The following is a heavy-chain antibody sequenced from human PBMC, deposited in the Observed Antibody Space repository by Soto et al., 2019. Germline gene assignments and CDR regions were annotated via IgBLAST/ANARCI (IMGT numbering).Heavy chain of an antibody. Sequence: QITLNESGHALVKPTQTLTLTCTFSGFSLNTRDVGVGWIRQPPGKALEWLGVVYWDDDKTYSPSLKSRLTITKDTPKNQVVLRMTKMDPVDIATYYCAHCRGGVASFWGQGTLVTVSS. CDR2: VYWDDDK. CDR3: AHCRGGVASF. V-gene: IGHV2-5*02. D-gene: IGHD3-16*01. J-gene: IGHJ4*02. CDR1: GFSLNTRDVG.